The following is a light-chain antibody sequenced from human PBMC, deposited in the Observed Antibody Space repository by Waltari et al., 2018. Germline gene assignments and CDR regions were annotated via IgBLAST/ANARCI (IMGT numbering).Light chain of an antibody. CDR1: QSLSTW. CDR2: EAS. CDR3: QQYNIYPHT. Sequence: DIQMTQSPSTLSASVGDRVTITCRASQSLSTWLAWYQQKPGKAPKLLIDEASTLQIGVPARFSGSGSGTEFTLTISSLQPDDFATYYCQQYNIYPHTFGRGTKLEIK. J-gene: IGKJ2*01. V-gene: IGKV1-5*03.